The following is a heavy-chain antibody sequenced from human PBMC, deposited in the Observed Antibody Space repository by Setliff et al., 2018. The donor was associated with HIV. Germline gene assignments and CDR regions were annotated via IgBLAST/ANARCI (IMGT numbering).Heavy chain of an antibody. Sequence: SETLSLTCSVSGDSLIGHWWWSWIRQPPGKGLEWTGNIHYSGTTHYNPSLRSRVTISVDTSKNQVSLKLRSVTAADTAVYYCARHNCGTPACYGVVVWGPGTMVTVSS. J-gene: IGHJ3*01. D-gene: IGHD2-2*01. CDR2: IHYSGTT. CDR3: ARHNCGTPACYGVVV. V-gene: IGHV4-59*11. CDR1: GDSLIGHW.